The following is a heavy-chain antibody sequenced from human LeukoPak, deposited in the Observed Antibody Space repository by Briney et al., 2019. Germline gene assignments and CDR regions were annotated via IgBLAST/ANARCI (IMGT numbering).Heavy chain of an antibody. CDR1: GFTFSSYW. D-gene: IGHD3-16*01. CDR2: IKTDGSST. V-gene: IGHV3-74*01. Sequence: SGGSLRLSCAASGFTFSSYWMNWVRQAPGKGLVWVSRIKTDGSSTSHADSVKGRFTISRDNAKNTLYLQMSSLKAEDTAVYFCAAERDGGGEFWGQGTLVTVSS. J-gene: IGHJ4*02. CDR3: AAERDGGGEF.